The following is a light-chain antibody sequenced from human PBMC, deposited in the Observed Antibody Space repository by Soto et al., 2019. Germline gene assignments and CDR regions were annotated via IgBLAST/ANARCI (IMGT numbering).Light chain of an antibody. V-gene: IGKV3-20*01. Sequence: DIVWTQAPGTLSLSQVDTANLSFLASQSVSSSYLAWYQQKPGQDHSILIYGAYRRATGIPDRFSGSGSGTDLTLTISRLEPEDFAVYYCQQYDSSPITGGQGTRLEIK. CDR1: QSVSSSY. J-gene: IGKJ5*01. CDR3: QQYDSSPIT. CDR2: GAY.